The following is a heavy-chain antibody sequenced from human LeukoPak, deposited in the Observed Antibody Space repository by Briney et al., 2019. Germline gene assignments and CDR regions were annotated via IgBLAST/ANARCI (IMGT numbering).Heavy chain of an antibody. Sequence: SETLSLTCAVSGGSISSGDYSWSWIRQPPGEGLEWIGFIYNSGNTYYNPSLKSRVTLSVDTSKNQFSLNLSSVTAADTAVYYCARTAYDSSVYRFDYWGQGTLVTVSS. D-gene: IGHD3-22*01. V-gene: IGHV4-30-4*07. J-gene: IGHJ4*02. CDR3: ARTAYDSSVYRFDY. CDR1: GGSISSGDYS. CDR2: IYNSGNT.